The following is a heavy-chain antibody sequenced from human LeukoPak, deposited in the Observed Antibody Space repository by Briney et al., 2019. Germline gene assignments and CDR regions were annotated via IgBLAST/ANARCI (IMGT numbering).Heavy chain of an antibody. V-gene: IGHV3-15*01. CDR2: IKSKTDGGTT. CDR3: TTQTGTNAFDI. Sequence: GGSLRLSCAASGFTFSNAWMSWVRQAPRKGLEWVGRIKSKTDGGTTDYAAPVKGRFTISRYDSKNTLYLKMNSLKTEDTAVYYWTTQTGTNAFDIWGQGTMVTVSS. J-gene: IGHJ3*02. D-gene: IGHD1-7*01. CDR1: GFTFSNAW.